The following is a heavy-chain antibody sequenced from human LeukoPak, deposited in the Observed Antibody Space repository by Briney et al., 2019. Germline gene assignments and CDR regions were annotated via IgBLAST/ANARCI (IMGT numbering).Heavy chain of an antibody. CDR2: LYYSGST. CDR3: ARDSSSGWSYFDY. Sequence: SETLSLTCTVSGGSISSYYWTWIRQPPGKGLEWIGSLYYSGSTNYNPSLKSRVTISVDTSKNQFSLKLSSVTAADTAVYYCARDSSSGWSYFDYWGQGTLVTVSS. V-gene: IGHV4-59*01. CDR1: GGSISSYY. J-gene: IGHJ4*02. D-gene: IGHD6-19*01.